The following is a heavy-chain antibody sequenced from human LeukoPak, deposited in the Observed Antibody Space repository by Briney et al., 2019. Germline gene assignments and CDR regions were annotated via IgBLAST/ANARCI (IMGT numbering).Heavy chain of an antibody. Sequence: PSETLSLTCAVYGGSLSGYYWSWIRQPPGKGLEWIGEINHSGSTNYNPSLKSRVTISVDTSKNQFSLKLSSVTAADTAVYYCARKSKSSSSANYWYFDLWGRGTLVTVSS. J-gene: IGHJ2*01. D-gene: IGHD6-6*01. V-gene: IGHV4-34*01. CDR1: GGSLSGYY. CDR3: ARKSKSSSSANYWYFDL. CDR2: INHSGST.